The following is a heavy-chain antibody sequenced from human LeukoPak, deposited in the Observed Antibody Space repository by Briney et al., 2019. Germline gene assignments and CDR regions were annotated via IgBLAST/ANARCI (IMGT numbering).Heavy chain of an antibody. J-gene: IGHJ3*02. V-gene: IGHV3-9*01. CDR1: GFTFDDYA. Sequence: GGSLRLSCAASGFTFDDYAMHWVRHAPGKGLEWVSGISWNSGSIGYADSVKGRFTISRDNAKNSLYLQMNSLRAEDTALYYCAKDQSPGAKNRGAFDIWGQGTMVTVSS. D-gene: IGHD1-14*01. CDR3: AKDQSPGAKNRGAFDI. CDR2: ISWNSGSI.